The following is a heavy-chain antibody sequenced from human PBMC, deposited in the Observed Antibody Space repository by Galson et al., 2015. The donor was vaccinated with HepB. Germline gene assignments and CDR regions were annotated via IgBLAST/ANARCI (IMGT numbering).Heavy chain of an antibody. D-gene: IGHD2-8*01. J-gene: IGHJ5*02. CDR3: ARAPGCTNGVCYFVRINWFDP. CDR1: GYTFTSYD. CDR2: MNPNSGNT. Sequence: SVKVSCKASGYTFTSYDINWVRQATGQGLEWMGWMNPNSGNTGYAQKFQGRVTMTRNTSISTAYMELSSLRSEDTAVYYCARAPGCTNGVCYFVRINWFDPWGQGTLVTVSS. V-gene: IGHV1-8*01.